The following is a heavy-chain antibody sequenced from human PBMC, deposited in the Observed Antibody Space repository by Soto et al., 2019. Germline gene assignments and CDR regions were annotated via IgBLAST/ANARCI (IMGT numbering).Heavy chain of an antibody. Sequence: ASVKVSCKTSGRSLTDYKLHWVRQAPGQGLEWMGWVDPNGGGSNSAQKFQGSVTMTWDTSITTAYLDLTRLTTNDTATYFCATRVDYGDSEGFDFWG. V-gene: IGHV1-2*04. CDR1: GRSLTDYK. J-gene: IGHJ4*01. CDR2: VDPNGGGS. CDR3: ATRVDYGDSEGFDF. D-gene: IGHD4-17*01.